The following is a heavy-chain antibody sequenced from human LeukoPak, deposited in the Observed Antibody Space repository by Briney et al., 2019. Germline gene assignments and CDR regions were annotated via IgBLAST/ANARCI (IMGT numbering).Heavy chain of an antibody. V-gene: IGHV1-69*13. Sequence: SVKVSCKTSGYTFTSYYMHWVRQAPGQGLEWMGGIIPIFGTANYAQKFQGGVTITADESTSTAYMELSSLRSEDTAVYYCARPRYSYGPFDYWGQGTLVTVSS. CDR3: ARPRYSYGPFDY. J-gene: IGHJ4*02. D-gene: IGHD5-18*01. CDR1: GYTFTSYY. CDR2: IIPIFGTA.